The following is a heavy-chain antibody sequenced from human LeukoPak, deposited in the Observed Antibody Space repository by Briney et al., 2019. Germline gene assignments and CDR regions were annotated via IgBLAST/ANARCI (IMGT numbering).Heavy chain of an antibody. J-gene: IGHJ3*02. V-gene: IGHV3-33*06. Sequence: PERSLRLSCTASGFTFSSYGMHWVRQAPGKGLEWVAVIWYDGSNKYYADSVKGRFTISRDNSKNTLYLQMNSLRAEDTAVYYCAKERNDCSGGSCYYLDAFDIWGPGTLVTVSS. CDR3: AKERNDCSGGSCYYLDAFDI. CDR1: GFTFSSYG. D-gene: IGHD2-15*01. CDR2: IWYDGSNK.